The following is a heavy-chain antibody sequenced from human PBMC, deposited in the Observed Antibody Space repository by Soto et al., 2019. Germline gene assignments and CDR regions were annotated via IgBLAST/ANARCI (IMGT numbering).Heavy chain of an antibody. J-gene: IGHJ4*02. CDR2: IYYRGNT. CDR3: GRYAGYVDS. D-gene: IGHD2-15*01. CDR1: GGSISSSY. Sequence: QVQLQESGPRLVKPSETLSLICTVSGGSISSSYWSWIRQPPGRGLEWIGDIYYRGNTNYNPSLESRVTISIDTSKKQFSLNVTAVTAADTAVYYCGRYAGYVDSWGQGTLVTVSS. V-gene: IGHV4-59*01.